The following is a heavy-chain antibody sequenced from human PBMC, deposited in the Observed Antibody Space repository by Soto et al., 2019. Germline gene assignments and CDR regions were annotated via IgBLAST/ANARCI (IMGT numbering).Heavy chain of an antibody. CDR1: GYTFTGYY. Sequence: GASGKGSCKASGYTFTGYYMQWVRQAPGQGLEWMGWINPNSGGTNYAQKFQGRVTMTRDTSISTAYMELSRLRSDDTAVYYCAREHHPSERGYSYGYYYSYYYGMDVWGQGTTVTVSS. J-gene: IGHJ6*02. D-gene: IGHD5-18*01. V-gene: IGHV1-2*02. CDR2: INPNSGGT. CDR3: AREHHPSERGYSYGYYYSYYYGMDV.